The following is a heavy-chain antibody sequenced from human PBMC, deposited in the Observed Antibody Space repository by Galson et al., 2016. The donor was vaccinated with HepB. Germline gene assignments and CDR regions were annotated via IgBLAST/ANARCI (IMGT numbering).Heavy chain of an antibody. D-gene: IGHD1-14*01. J-gene: IGHJ4*02. CDR2: ISPDGGEK. Sequence: SLRLSCAASGFTFTNYWMNWVRKTPEKGLEWVANISPDGGEKYYVDSVKGRFTISRDNAKNSLSVQMNSLRSDDTAVYYCAGATVASGGTRRFDYWGQGTLVTVSS. CDR1: GFTFTNYW. V-gene: IGHV3-7*04. CDR3: AGATVASGGTRRFDY.